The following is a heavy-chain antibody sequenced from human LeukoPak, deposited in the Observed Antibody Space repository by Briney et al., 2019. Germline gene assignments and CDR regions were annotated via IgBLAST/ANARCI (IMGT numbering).Heavy chain of an antibody. CDR3: ATDTNLYGGPRASGGCDF. J-gene: IGHJ4*02. CDR2: ISGSGGGT. V-gene: IGHV3-23*01. Sequence: GGSLRLSCAASGFTFSSYAMSWVRQAPGKGLEWVSGISGSGGGTYYADSVSGRFTIFRDNPKNTLYLQMNSLRGEDTAVYYCATDTNLYGGPRASGGCDFWGQGTLVTVSS. CDR1: GFTFSSYA. D-gene: IGHD4-23*01.